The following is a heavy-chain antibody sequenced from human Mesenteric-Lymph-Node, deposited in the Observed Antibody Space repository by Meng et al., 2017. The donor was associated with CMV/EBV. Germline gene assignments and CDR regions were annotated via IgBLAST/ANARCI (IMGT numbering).Heavy chain of an antibody. D-gene: IGHD3-3*01. J-gene: IGHJ6*02. CDR2: ISGSGGST. CDR3: ARVSSVDLWSGHYPSGCYGMDV. Sequence: GESLKISCAASGFTFSSYAMSWVRQAPGKGLEWVSAISGSGGSTYHADSVKGRFTISRDNAKNTLYLQMNSLRAEDTAVYYCARVSSVDLWSGHYPSGCYGMDVWGQGTTVTVSS. V-gene: IGHV3-23*01. CDR1: GFTFSSYA.